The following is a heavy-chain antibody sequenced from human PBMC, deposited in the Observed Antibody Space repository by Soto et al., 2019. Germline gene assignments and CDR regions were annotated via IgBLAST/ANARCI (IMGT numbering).Heavy chain of an antibody. CDR3: ARDLPITIPVATAF. CDR1: GFTFSTYA. D-gene: IGHD6-19*01. CDR2: ISDNGGRT. V-gene: IGHV3-23*01. J-gene: IGHJ4*02. Sequence: EVQLLESGGGLVQPGGSLRLSCAASGFTFSTYAMTWVRQAPGKGLESVSGISDNGGRTYYADSVKGRFTISRDNSKNTLYLQMNSLRAEDTAIYYCARDLPITIPVATAFWGQGTLVTVSS.